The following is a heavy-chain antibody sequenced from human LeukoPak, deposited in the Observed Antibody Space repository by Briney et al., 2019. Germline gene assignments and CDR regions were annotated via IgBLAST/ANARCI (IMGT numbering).Heavy chain of an antibody. CDR2: IYTSGST. V-gene: IGHV4-4*07. J-gene: IGHJ4*02. Sequence: SETLSLTCTVSGGSISIYYWSWIRQPTGKGLEWIGRIYTSGSTNYNPSLKSRVTMSVDTSKNQFSLKLSSVTAADTAVYYRARFSSIAAAFDYWGQGTLVTVPS. CDR1: GGSISIYY. D-gene: IGHD6-13*01. CDR3: ARFSSIAAAFDY.